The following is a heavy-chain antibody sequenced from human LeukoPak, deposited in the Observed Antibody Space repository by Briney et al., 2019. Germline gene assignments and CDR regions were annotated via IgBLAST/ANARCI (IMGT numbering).Heavy chain of an antibody. D-gene: IGHD6-6*01. CDR2: ISSSSSTI. CDR3: AREVRSSFHAFGI. CDR1: GFTFSSYS. J-gene: IGHJ3*02. V-gene: IGHV3-48*01. Sequence: GGSLRLSCAASGFTFSSYSMNWVRQAPGKGLEWVSYISSSSSTIYYADSVKGRFTISRDNAKNSLYLQMNSLRAEDTAVYYCAREVRSSFHAFGIWGQGTMVTVSS.